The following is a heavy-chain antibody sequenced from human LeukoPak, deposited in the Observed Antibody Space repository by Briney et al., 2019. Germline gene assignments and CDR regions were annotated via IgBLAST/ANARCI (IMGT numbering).Heavy chain of an antibody. Sequence: GGSLRLSCAASGFTFSSYAMSWVRQAPGKGLEWVSAISGSGGSTYYADSVKGRFTISRDKSHNTLYLEMNNLRAEDTAVYYCARADCGSWHNFDHWGQGTLVTVSS. J-gene: IGHJ4*02. V-gene: IGHV3-23*01. CDR1: GFTFSSYA. CDR2: ISGSGGST. CDR3: ARADCGSWHNFDH. D-gene: IGHD6-13*01.